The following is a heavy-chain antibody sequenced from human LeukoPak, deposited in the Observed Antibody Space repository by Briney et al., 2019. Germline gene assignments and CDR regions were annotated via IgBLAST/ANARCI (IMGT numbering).Heavy chain of an antibody. CDR2: ISWNSGSI. J-gene: IGHJ4*02. V-gene: IGHV3-9*01. CDR1: GFTFDDYA. D-gene: IGHD6-19*01. Sequence: GGSLRLSCAASGFTFDDYAMHWVRQAPGKGLEWVSGISWNSGSIGYADSVKGRFSISRDKSKNTLYLQMNSLRAEDTAVYYCAKGSSSGWYFFEYWGQGTLVTVSS. CDR3: AKGSSSGWYFFEY.